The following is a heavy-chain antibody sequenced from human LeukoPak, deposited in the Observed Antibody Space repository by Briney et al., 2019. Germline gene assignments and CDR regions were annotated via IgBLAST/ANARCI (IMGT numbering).Heavy chain of an antibody. CDR1: GGSISSGGYY. Sequence: SQTLSLTCTVSGGSISSGGYYWSWIRQHPGKGLEWIGYIYYSGSTYYNPSLESRVTISVDTSKNQFSLKMSSVPAPDTAVYYCARSWVYYGSKYNLQNNGFDPWGQGTLVPVTS. J-gene: IGHJ5*02. V-gene: IGHV4-31*03. CDR3: ARSWVYYGSKYNLQNNGFDP. D-gene: IGHD3-10*01. CDR2: IYYSGST.